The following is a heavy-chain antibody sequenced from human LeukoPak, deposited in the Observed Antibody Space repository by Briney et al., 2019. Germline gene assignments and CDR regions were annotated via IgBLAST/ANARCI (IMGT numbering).Heavy chain of an antibody. CDR1: GYTFTSYG. Sequence: DSPNVSCKASGYTFTSYGISWVRQAPGQGLEWMGWINPSNGTTNYAQQLHGRDTITTDTSTSTAYMVLRSLRSDGTAVYYCARDRAIVVVVAAIFDYWGQGTLVAV. D-gene: IGHD2-15*01. V-gene: IGHV1-18*01. J-gene: IGHJ4*02. CDR2: INPSNGTT. CDR3: ARDRAIVVVVAAIFDY.